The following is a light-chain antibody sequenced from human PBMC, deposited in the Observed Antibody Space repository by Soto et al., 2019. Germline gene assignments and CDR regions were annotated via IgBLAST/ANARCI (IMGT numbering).Light chain of an antibody. V-gene: IGLV2-14*01. CDR2: EVT. J-gene: IGLJ1*01. CDR3: SSYTSVTTFVV. Sequence: QSALTQPASVSGSPGQSITISCTGTSSDIGRYNFVSWYQLHPGKAPKLLVYEVTNRPSGVSNRFSGSKSGNTASLTIFGLQTEDEADYYCSSYTSVTTFVVFGTGTKLTVL. CDR1: SSDIGRYNF.